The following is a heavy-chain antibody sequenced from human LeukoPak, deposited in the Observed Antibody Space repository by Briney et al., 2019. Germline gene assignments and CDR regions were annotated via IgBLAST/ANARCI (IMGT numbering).Heavy chain of an antibody. CDR2: FDPEDGET. J-gene: IGHJ4*02. CDR3: ATATIFTGYYFNFDY. Sequence: ASVKVSCKVSGYTLTELSMHWVRQAPGKGLEWMGGFDPEDGETIYAQRFQGRVTMTEDTSTDTAYMELSSLRSEDTAVYYCATATIFTGYYFNFDYWGQGTLVTV. V-gene: IGHV1-24*01. CDR1: GYTLTELS. D-gene: IGHD3-9*01.